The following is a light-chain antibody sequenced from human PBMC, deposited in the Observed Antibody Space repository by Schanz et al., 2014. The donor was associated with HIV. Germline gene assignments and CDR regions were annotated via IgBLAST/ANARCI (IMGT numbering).Light chain of an antibody. Sequence: EIVLTQSPGTLSLSPGERATLSCRARQSVSSDLAWYQQKPGQAPRLLIFGASTRATGIPARFSGSGSGTDFTLTISSLQPEDFATYYCQQPASYPLTFGGGTKVEIK. CDR3: QQPASYPLT. CDR2: GAS. V-gene: IGKV3D-15*01. J-gene: IGKJ4*01. CDR1: QSVSSD.